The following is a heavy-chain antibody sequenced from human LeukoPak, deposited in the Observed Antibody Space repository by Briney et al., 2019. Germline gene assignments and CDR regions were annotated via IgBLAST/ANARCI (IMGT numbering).Heavy chain of an antibody. CDR3: AKGGGGYSSVWLDL. V-gene: IGHV3-23*01. J-gene: IGHJ5*02. CDR1: GFTFTNYA. CDR2: INGGGGGT. D-gene: IGHD6-19*01. Sequence: GGSLRLSCAASGFTFTNYAMSWVRQAPGKGLEWVSGINGGGGGTYYADSVKGRFTISRDNSKNTVYQQMNSLRAEDTAVYYCAKGGGGYSSVWLDLWGQGTLVTVSS.